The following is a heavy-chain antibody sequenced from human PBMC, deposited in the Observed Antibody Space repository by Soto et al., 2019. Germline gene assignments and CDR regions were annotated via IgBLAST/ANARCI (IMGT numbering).Heavy chain of an antibody. CDR2: IYYIGNT. Sequence: SETLSLTCSVSGGSISSSNYYWAWIRQPPGKGLEWIGSIYYIGNTYYNPSLKGRVTMSVDTSKNQFSLKVTSVTAADTAIYYCAREDRTNGYNYDYWGQGTLVTVSS. CDR1: GGSISSSNYY. D-gene: IGHD1-1*01. CDR3: AREDRTNGYNYDY. V-gene: IGHV4-39*01. J-gene: IGHJ4*02.